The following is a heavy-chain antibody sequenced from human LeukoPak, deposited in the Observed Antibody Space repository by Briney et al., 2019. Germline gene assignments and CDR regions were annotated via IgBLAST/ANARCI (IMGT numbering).Heavy chain of an antibody. CDR1: GYTFTSYY. D-gene: IGHD1-26*01. J-gene: IGHJ2*01. V-gene: IGHV1-24*01. CDR3: ATESGSDWYFDL. Sequence: ASVKVSCKASGYTFTSYYMHWVRQAPGQGLEWMGGFDPEDGETIYAQKFQGRVTMTEDTSTDTAYMELSSLRSEDTAVYYCATESGSDWYFDLWGRGTLVTVSS. CDR2: FDPEDGET.